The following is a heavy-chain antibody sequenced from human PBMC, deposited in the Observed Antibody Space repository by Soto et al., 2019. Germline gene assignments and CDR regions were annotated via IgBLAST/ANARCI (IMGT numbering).Heavy chain of an antibody. Sequence: QVQLVQSGAEVKKPGSSVKVSCKASGGTFSSYTISWVRQAPGQGLEWMGRIIPILGIANYAQKFQGRVTITADKSTSTAYMELSSLRSEDTAVYYCARDYDFSGRYYYYMDVWGKGTTVTVSS. CDR1: GGTFSSYT. CDR2: IIPILGIA. J-gene: IGHJ6*03. CDR3: ARDYDFSGRYYYYMDV. V-gene: IGHV1-69*08. D-gene: IGHD3-3*01.